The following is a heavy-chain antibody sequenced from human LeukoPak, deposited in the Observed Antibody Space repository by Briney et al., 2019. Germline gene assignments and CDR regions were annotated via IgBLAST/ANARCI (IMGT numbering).Heavy chain of an antibody. Sequence: GGSLRLSCAASGFTFSRYGMHWVRQAPGKGLDWVAFIRYDGSHKYYADSVKGRFTISRDNSMNTLYLQMNSLRADVTAVYYCARDMYYYGSGSPYYYYYYMDVWGKGTTVTISS. CDR3: ARDMYYYGSGSPYYYYYYMDV. CDR1: GFTFSRYG. J-gene: IGHJ6*03. CDR2: IRYDGSHK. V-gene: IGHV3-30*02. D-gene: IGHD3-10*01.